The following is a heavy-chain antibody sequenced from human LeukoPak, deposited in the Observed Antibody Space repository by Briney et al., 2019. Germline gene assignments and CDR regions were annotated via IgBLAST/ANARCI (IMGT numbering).Heavy chain of an antibody. CDR2: INSDGSST. J-gene: IGHJ6*02. Sequence: PGGSLRLSCAASGFTFSSYWMHWVRQAPGKGLVWVSRINSDGSSTSYADSVKGRFTISRDNAKNTLYLQMNSLRAKDTAVYYCARARITLNYYYGMDVWGQGTTVTVSS. CDR3: ARARITLNYYYGMDV. D-gene: IGHD3-10*01. CDR1: GFTFSSYW. V-gene: IGHV3-74*01.